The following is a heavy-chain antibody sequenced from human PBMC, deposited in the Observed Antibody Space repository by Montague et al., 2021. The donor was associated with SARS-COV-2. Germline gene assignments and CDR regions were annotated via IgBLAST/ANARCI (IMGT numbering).Heavy chain of an antibody. V-gene: IGHV4-39*01. J-gene: IGHJ5*02. CDR2: VYYSGST. D-gene: IGHD3-16*02. CDR1: GDSIRSSGYY. Sequence: SETRSLTCSVSGDSIRSSGYYWGWISQPPGKGLEWIGTVYYSGSTNYNPSLKSRVTMPVDTSKNQFSLELRSVTAADTAVYYCARLGFVELWLNLGWFDPWGQGTLVTVSS. CDR3: ARLGFVELWLNLGWFDP.